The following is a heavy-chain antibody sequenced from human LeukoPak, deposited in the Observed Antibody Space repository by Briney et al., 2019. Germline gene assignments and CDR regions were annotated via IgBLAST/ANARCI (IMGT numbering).Heavy chain of an antibody. Sequence: GGSLRLSCAAFGFTFSIYALTWVRQAPGKGLEWVSVIYSGGSTYYADSVKGRFTISRDNSKNTLYLQMNSLRAEDTAVYYCAREVSTVTTTPRDAFDIWGQGTMVTVSS. V-gene: IGHV3-66*01. CDR2: IYSGGST. J-gene: IGHJ3*02. D-gene: IGHD4-17*01. CDR1: GFTFSIYA. CDR3: AREVSTVTTTPRDAFDI.